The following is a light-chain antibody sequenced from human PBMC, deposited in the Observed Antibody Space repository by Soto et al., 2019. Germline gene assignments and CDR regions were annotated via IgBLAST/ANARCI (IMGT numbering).Light chain of an antibody. J-gene: IGKJ1*01. V-gene: IGKV3-15*01. CDR3: QQYNNWPS. Sequence: EIVMTQSPATVSVSPGERATFSCRASQSVSSNLAWYQQKPGQSPRLLIYDASTRATGIPGRFSGSGSGTEFTLTISSLQSEDFAVYYCQQYNNWPSCAQGTKVDIK. CDR2: DAS. CDR1: QSVSSN.